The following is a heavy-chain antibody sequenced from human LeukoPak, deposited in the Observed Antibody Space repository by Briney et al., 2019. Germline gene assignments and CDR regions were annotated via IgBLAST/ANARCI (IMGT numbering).Heavy chain of an antibody. V-gene: IGHV3-30*01. CDR1: GFTFSSYA. Sequence: GGSLRLSCAVSGFTFSSYAMHWVRQAPGKGLEWVAVISYDGSNKYYADSVKGRFTISRDNSKNTLYLQMNSLRAEDTAVYYCARGDKQWLVLSPFFDYWGQGTLVTVSS. D-gene: IGHD6-19*01. J-gene: IGHJ4*02. CDR3: ARGDKQWLVLSPFFDY. CDR2: ISYDGSNK.